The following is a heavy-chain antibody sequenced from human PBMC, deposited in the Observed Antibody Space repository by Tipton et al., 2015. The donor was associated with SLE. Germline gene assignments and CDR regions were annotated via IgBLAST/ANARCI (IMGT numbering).Heavy chain of an antibody. J-gene: IGHJ4*02. D-gene: IGHD1-26*01. CDR1: GYSSTSHG. V-gene: IGHV1-18*01. CDR2: ISGSNGNP. Sequence: QSGPEGKKPGASVKVSCKTSGYSSTSHGVSWVRQAPGHGLEWMGWISGSNGNPNYAERFRGTFTMTANTSRDTAYMELRSLRPDDTAVYFCASGAKLELCDYWGKGTLGIVSS. CDR3: ASGAKLELCDY.